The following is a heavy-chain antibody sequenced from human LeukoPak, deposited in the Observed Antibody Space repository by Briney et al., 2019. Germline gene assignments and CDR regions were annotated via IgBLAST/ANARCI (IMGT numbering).Heavy chain of an antibody. CDR1: GFTFSSHW. Sequence: GGSLRLSCAASGFTFSSHWMHWVRQAPGKGLEWVANMKQDGSEKYYVDSVKGRFTISRDNAKNSLYLQMNSLRAEDTAVYYCARFRSSGYVLDYWGQGTLVTVSS. CDR2: MKQDGSEK. J-gene: IGHJ4*02. CDR3: ARFRSSGYVLDY. V-gene: IGHV3-7*01. D-gene: IGHD3-22*01.